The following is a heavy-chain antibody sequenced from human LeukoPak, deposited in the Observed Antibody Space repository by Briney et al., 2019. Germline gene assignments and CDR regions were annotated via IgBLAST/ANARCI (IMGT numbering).Heavy chain of an antibody. V-gene: IGHV1-3*01. CDR2: INAGNGNT. J-gene: IGHJ4*02. D-gene: IGHD6-19*01. CDR1: GYTFTSYA. Sequence: RASVKVSCKASGYTFTSYAMHWVRQAPGQRLEWMGWINAGNGNTKYSQKFQGRVTITRDTSASTAYMELGSLRSEDTAVYYCARAGSGWYWEGFDYWGQGTLVTVSS. CDR3: ARAGSGWYWEGFDY.